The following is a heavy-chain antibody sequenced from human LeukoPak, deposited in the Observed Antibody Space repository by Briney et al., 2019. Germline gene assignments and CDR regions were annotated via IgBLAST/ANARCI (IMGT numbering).Heavy chain of an antibody. D-gene: IGHD3-9*01. Sequence: ASVKVSCKASGYTFTTYYMHWVRRAPGQGLEWMGIINPSGGSTSYAQKFQGRVTMTRDTSTTTVYMELSSLRSEDTAVYYCARVWEGLDWSTRGAFDIWGQGTMVTVSS. V-gene: IGHV1-46*01. J-gene: IGHJ3*02. CDR3: ARVWEGLDWSTRGAFDI. CDR1: GYTFTTYY. CDR2: INPSGGST.